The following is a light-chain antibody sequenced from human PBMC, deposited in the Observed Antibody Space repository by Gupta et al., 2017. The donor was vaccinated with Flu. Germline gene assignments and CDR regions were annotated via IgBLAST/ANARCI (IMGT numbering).Light chain of an antibody. Sequence: TLGQPASISCRYSQSIVHSDGNTYLSWLQKRPGQTPRRLIDTISHLYSGVPDRFRGSGAGTDFTRKSSSVEAEDVGVYYCMQSSQFRQTLGEGTKVEIK. CDR2: TIS. CDR3: MQSSQFRQT. J-gene: IGKJ4*02. CDR1: QSIVHSDGNTY. V-gene: IGKV2-24*01.